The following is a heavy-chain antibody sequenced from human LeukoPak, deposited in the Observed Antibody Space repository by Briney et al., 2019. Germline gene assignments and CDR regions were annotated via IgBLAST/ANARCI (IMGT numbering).Heavy chain of an antibody. CDR2: IGGNGVST. D-gene: IGHD5-24*01. CDR1: GFTFSNYV. V-gene: IGHV3-23*01. J-gene: IGHJ4*02. Sequence: GGSLRLSCAASGFTFSNYVMSWVRQAPGKGLEWVSVIGGNGVSTNYADSVKGRFTISRDNSKNTVFLQMNSLRAEDTAIYYCATLKDRWLQSPGTDYWGQGTLVTVSS. CDR3: ATLKDRWLQSPGTDY.